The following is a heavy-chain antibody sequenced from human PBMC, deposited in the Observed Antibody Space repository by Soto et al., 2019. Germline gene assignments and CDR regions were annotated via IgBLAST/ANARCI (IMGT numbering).Heavy chain of an antibody. CDR2: IYYSGST. D-gene: IGHD3-10*01. CDR1: VGSVSSGNNY. Sequence: ASETLSLTCTVTVGSVSSGNNYWSWIRQPPGKGLEWIGYIYYSGSTYYIPSLKSRLTISLDTSKNQFSLKLSSVTAADTAVYYCAGEGGLRGVLIWGQGTLVTVS. J-gene: IGHJ4*02. CDR3: AGEGGLRGVLI. V-gene: IGHV4-30-4*01.